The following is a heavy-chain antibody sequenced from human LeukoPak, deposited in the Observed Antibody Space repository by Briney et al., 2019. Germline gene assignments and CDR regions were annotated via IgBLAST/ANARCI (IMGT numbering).Heavy chain of an antibody. CDR2: IIPILGTA. V-gene: IGHV1-69*13. Sequence: SVKVSCKASGGTFSSYAISWVRQAPGQGLEWMGGIIPILGTANYAQKFQGRVTITADESTSTAYMELSSLRSEDTAVYYCAREGMTTDNWFDPWGQGTLVTVSS. D-gene: IGHD4-17*01. CDR1: GGTFSSYA. CDR3: AREGMTTDNWFDP. J-gene: IGHJ5*02.